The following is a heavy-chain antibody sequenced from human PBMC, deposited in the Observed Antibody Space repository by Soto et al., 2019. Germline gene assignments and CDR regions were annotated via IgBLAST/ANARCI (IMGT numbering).Heavy chain of an antibody. D-gene: IGHD6-25*01. Sequence: QMQLRESGPGLVRPSQTVSLTCTVSGDSISNGVYFWTWIRQHPDKGLEWIGYIRTSGDAYFAPSLQSRIAIFKDTSNNQFFLQLXSVTAADTAIYFXXXXXXXDXRXPRGGGFDVWGPGTLVTVS. CDR1: GDSISNGVYF. CDR3: XXXXXXDXRXPRGGGFDV. CDR2: IRTSGDA. J-gene: IGHJ3*01. V-gene: IGHV4-31*03.